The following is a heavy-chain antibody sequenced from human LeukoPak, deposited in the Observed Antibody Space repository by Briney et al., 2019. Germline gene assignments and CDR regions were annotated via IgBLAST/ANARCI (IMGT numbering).Heavy chain of an antibody. CDR2: IYYSGST. CDR3: ARVGYSGSYRGPDDAFDI. Sequence: TSETLSLTCTVSGGSISSSSYYWGWIRQPPGKGLEWIGSIYYSGSTYYNPSLKSRVTISVDTSKNQFSLKLSSVTAADTAVYYCARVGYSGSYRGPDDAFDIWGQGTMVTVSS. V-gene: IGHV4-39*07. CDR1: GGSISSSSYY. D-gene: IGHD1-26*01. J-gene: IGHJ3*02.